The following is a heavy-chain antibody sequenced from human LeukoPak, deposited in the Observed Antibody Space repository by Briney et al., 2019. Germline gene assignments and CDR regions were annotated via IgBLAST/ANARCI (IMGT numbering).Heavy chain of an antibody. Sequence: SETLSLTCTVSGYSISSGYYWGWIRQPPGKGLEWIGSIYYSGSTYYNPSLKSRVTISVDTSKNQFSLKLSSVTAADTAVYYCARLLWFGELLSPLYYFDYWGQGTLVTVSS. CDR1: GYSISSGYY. J-gene: IGHJ4*02. D-gene: IGHD3-10*01. CDR3: ARLLWFGELLSPLYYFDY. CDR2: IYYSGST. V-gene: IGHV4-38-2*02.